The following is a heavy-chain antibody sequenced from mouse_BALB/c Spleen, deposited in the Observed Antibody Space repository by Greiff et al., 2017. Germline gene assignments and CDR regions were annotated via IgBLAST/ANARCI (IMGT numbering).Heavy chain of an antibody. CDR1: GYTFSSYW. Sequence: VQLVESGAELMKPGASVKISCKATGYTFSSYWIEWVKQRPGHGLEWIGEILPGSGSTNYNEKFKGKATFTADTSSNTAYMQLSSLTSEDSAVYYCARSGNYWYFDVWGAGTTVTVSS. D-gene: IGHD2-1*01. CDR3: ARSGNYWYFDV. J-gene: IGHJ1*01. V-gene: IGHV1-9*01. CDR2: ILPGSGST.